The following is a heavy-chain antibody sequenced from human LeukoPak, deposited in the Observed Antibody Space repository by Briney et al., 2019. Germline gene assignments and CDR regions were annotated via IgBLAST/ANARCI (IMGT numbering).Heavy chain of an antibody. J-gene: IGHJ5*02. CDR1: GFSFNSYA. Sequence: GSLRLSCTASGFSFNSYAMNWVRQAPGKGPEWVSGISGGGGNTYYADSVKGRFTISRDDSKNTLFLQMNSLRVEDTAVYYCANSPYVGDHGGPSAWGQGTLVTVSS. CDR2: ISGGGGNT. D-gene: IGHD4-23*01. CDR3: ANSPYVGDHGGPSA. V-gene: IGHV3-23*01.